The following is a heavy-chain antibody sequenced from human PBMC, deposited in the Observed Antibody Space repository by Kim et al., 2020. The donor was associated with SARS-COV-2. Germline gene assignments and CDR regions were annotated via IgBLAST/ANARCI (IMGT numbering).Heavy chain of an antibody. V-gene: IGHV3-48*04. CDR3: VRDYRWAFDI. CDR2: ISGDTSII. Sequence: GGSLRLSCAVSGFTFSPYSMNWVRQAPGKGLEWVSYISGDTSIIAYADSVKGRFTISRDNAKNSLILQMNSRRAEDTAVYYCVRDYRWAFDIWGQGTRVT. CDR1: GFTFSPYS. D-gene: IGHD4-4*01. J-gene: IGHJ3*02.